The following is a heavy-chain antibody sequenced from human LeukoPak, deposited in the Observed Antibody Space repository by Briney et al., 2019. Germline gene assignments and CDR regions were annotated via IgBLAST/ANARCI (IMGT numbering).Heavy chain of an antibody. CDR2: IYYSGRT. V-gene: IGHV4-39*01. D-gene: IGHD3-22*01. CDR3: ASYYYDSSAYYEPFDY. J-gene: IGHJ4*02. CDR1: GGSVSSGSYY. Sequence: SETLSLTCTVSGGSVSSGSYYWSWIRQPPGKGLEWIGSIYYSGRTYYNPSLKSRVTISVDTSKNQFSLKLSSVTAADTAVYYSASYYYDSSAYYEPFDYWGQGTLVTVSS.